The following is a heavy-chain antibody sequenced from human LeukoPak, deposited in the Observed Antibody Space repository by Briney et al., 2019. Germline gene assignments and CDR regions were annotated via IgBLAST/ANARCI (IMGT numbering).Heavy chain of an antibody. D-gene: IGHD1-26*01. CDR2: ISSSSSYT. CDR1: GFTFSDYY. V-gene: IGHV3-11*06. Sequence: PGGSLRLSCAASGFTFSDYYMSWIRQAPGRGLECVPYISSSSSYTNYADSVKGRFTISRDNAKNSLYLQMNSLRAEDTAVYYCARGAASGSYYPYFDYWGQGTLVTVSS. CDR3: ARGAASGSYYPYFDY. J-gene: IGHJ4*02.